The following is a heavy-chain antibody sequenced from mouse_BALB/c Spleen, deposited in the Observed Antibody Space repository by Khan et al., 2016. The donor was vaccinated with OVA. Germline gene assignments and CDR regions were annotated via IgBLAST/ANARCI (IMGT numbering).Heavy chain of an antibody. D-gene: IGHD2-1*01. CDR1: GYTFSSYW. V-gene: IGHV1-9*01. CDR3: ARYGNHWYFDV. CDR2: ILPGSGST. J-gene: IGHJ1*01. Sequence: VQLQQPGAELMKPGASVKISCKATGYTFSSYWIAWVKQRPGHDLEWIGEILPGSGSTNYNERFKGKATFTADTSSHTVYMQLSSQATDDDAVDYCARYGNHWYFDVWGEGTTVTVSS.